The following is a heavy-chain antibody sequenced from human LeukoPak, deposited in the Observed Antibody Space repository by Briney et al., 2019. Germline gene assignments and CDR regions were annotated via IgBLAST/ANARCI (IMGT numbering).Heavy chain of an antibody. CDR1: GGSISSYY. V-gene: IGHV4-59*01. CDR3: VTWRGYSYGYHDY. J-gene: IGHJ4*02. CDR2: IYYSGST. D-gene: IGHD5-18*01. Sequence: TSETLSLTRTVSGGSISSYYWSWIRQPPGKGLEWIGYIYYSGSTNYNPSLKSRVTISVDTSKNQFSLKLSSVTAADTAVYYCVTWRGYSYGYHDYWGQGTLVTVSS.